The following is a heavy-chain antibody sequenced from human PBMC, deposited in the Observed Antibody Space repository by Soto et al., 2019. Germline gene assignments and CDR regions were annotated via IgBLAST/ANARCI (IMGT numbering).Heavy chain of an antibody. Sequence: PGGSLRLSCAASGFTFSSYAMSWVRQAPGKGLEWVSAISGSGGSTYYADTVKGRFTISRDNSKNTLYLQMNSLRAEDTSVYYCAKDRPDPYPLAPSLWGQGTLVTVSS. V-gene: IGHV3-23*01. D-gene: IGHD6-6*01. CDR3: AKDRPDPYPLAPSL. J-gene: IGHJ4*02. CDR2: ISGSGGST. CDR1: GFTFSSYA.